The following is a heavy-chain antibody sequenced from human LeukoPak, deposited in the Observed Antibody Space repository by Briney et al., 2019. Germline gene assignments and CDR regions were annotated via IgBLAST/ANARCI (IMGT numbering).Heavy chain of an antibody. D-gene: IGHD1-1*01. J-gene: IGHJ4*02. CDR2: ISGSGGRI. CDR1: GFTFSSYS. Sequence: GGALRLSCAPPGFTFSSYSMSWVRQAPGKGLEWVPSISGSGGRIDYADSVKGRFTISRDNSKNTLSLQMNSLTAEDTAVYYCAKNPRLEGWIYFDSWGQGILVTVSS. CDR3: AKNPRLEGWIYFDS. V-gene: IGHV3-23*01.